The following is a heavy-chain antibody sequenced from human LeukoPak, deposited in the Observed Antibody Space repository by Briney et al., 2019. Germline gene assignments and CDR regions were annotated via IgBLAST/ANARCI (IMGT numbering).Heavy chain of an antibody. CDR3: ARVPAARRGWFDP. Sequence: ASVNVSCTASGYTFTGYYMHWVRHAPGEGLGWVGWINTNSGGTNYAQKFQGRVTMTRDTSISTAYMELSRLRSDDTAVYYCARVPAARRGWFDPWGQGTLVTVSS. CDR1: GYTFTGYY. V-gene: IGHV1-2*02. J-gene: IGHJ5*02. CDR2: INTNSGGT. D-gene: IGHD2-2*01.